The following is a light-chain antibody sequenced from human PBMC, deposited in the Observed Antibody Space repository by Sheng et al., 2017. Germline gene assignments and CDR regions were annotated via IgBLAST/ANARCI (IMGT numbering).Light chain of an antibody. J-gene: IGKJ2*01. V-gene: IGKV1-39*01. CDR3: QQSYSTLPYT. CDR1: QTINKY. Sequence: DIQMTQSPSSLSASVGDRVTITCRASQTINKYINWYQQKPGKAPKLLIYAASSLQSGVPSRFSGSGSGTDFTLTISSLQPEDFATYYCQQSYSTLPYTFGQGTKLEIK. CDR2: AAS.